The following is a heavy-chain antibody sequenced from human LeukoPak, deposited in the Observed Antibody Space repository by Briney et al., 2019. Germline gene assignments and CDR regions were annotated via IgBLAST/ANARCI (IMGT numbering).Heavy chain of an antibody. D-gene: IGHD2-2*01. CDR2: SRSRAHGGTT. J-gene: IGHJ6*03. V-gene: IGHV3-49*01. CDR1: GFTFGENA. Sequence: GRSLRLSCTAFGFTFGENAMIWFRQSPGKGLEWVSLSRSRAHGGTTEYAASVMGRFTISRDGSKNIAYLQMNSLETEDTAVYYCSRVERSSINNYYYYMAVWGKGTSVTVSS. CDR3: SRVERSSINNYYYYMAV.